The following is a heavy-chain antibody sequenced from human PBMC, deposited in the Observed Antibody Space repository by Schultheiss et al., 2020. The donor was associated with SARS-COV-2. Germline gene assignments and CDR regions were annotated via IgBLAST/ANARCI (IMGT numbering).Heavy chain of an antibody. V-gene: IGHV4-38-2*02. D-gene: IGHD3-10*01. CDR2: IYHSGST. Sequence: SETLSLTCTVSGYSISSGYYWGWIRQPPGKGLEWIGSIYHSGSTYYNPSLKSRVTISVDTSKNQFSLKLSSVTAADTAVYYCARVSLLWFGELFSYAFDIWGQGTMVTVSS. J-gene: IGHJ3*02. CDR1: GYSISSGYY. CDR3: ARVSLLWFGELFSYAFDI.